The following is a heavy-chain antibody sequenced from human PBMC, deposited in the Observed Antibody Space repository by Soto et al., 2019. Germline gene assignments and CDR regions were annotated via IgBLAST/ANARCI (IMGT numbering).Heavy chain of an antibody. D-gene: IGHD3-9*01. CDR3: ARGSKGVLTGYYDAFDI. Sequence: PSETLSLTCTVSGGSISRYYWSWIRQPPGKGLEWIGYIYYSGSTNYNPSLKSRVTISVDTSKNQFSLKLSSVTAADTAVYYCARGSKGVLTGYYDAFDIWGQGTMVTVSS. CDR2: IYYSGST. CDR1: GGSISRYY. V-gene: IGHV4-59*01. J-gene: IGHJ3*02.